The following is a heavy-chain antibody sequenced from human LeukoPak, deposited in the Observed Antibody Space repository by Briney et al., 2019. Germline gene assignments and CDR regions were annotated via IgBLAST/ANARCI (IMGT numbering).Heavy chain of an antibody. D-gene: IGHD1-26*01. CDR1: GDSISSYF. Sequence: SETPSLTCTVSGDSISSYFWSWIRQPAGKGLEWIGRISTSGTTNYNPSLKSRLTMSLDTSKHQFTLNLTSVTAADTAVYYCAREVGSTGRALDIWGLGTVVAVSS. CDR2: ISTSGTT. J-gene: IGHJ3*02. CDR3: AREVGSTGRALDI. V-gene: IGHV4-4*07.